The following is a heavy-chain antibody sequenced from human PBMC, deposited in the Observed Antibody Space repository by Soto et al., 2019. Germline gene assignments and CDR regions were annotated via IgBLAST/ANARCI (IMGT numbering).Heavy chain of an antibody. J-gene: IGHJ4*02. D-gene: IGHD5-12*01. CDR3: ASLEWESSGYADY. V-gene: IGHV3-21*04. CDR2: ISSSSSYI. CDR1: GFTFSSYS. Sequence: GSLRLSCAASGFTFSSYSMNWVRQAPGKGLEWVSSISSSSSYIYYADSVKGRFTISRDNAKNTLYLQMNSLRADDTAVYYCASLEWESSGYADYWGQGTQVTVSS.